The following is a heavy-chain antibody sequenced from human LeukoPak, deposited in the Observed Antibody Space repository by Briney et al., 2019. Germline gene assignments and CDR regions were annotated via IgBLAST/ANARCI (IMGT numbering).Heavy chain of an antibody. CDR1: GYTFTYYY. V-gene: IGHV1-46*01. CDR2: INPSGGST. Sequence: ASVKVSCKASGYTFTYYYIHWVRQAPGQGLEWIGIINPSGGSTSYAQKFQGRVTLTRDTSTSTVYMELSSLRSEDTAVYYCARSPYTYGSLFYLDYWGQGTLVTVSS. CDR3: ARSPYTYGSLFYLDY. D-gene: IGHD5-18*01. J-gene: IGHJ4*02.